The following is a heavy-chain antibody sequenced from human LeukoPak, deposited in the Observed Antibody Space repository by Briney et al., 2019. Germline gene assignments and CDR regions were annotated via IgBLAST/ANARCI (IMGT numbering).Heavy chain of an antibody. CDR1: GGTFSSYA. V-gene: IGHV1-69*05. J-gene: IGHJ5*02. D-gene: IGHD2-2*01. CDR2: IIPIFGTA. Sequence: VASVKVSCKASGGTFSSYAISWVRQAPGQGLEWMGGIIPIFGTANYAQKFQGRVTITTDESTSTAYMELSSLRSEDTAVYYCARAEYQLLPHLNWFDPWGQGTLVTVSS. CDR3: ARAEYQLLPHLNWFDP.